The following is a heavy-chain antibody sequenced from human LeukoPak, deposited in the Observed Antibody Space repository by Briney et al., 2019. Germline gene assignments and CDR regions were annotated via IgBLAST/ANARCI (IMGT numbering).Heavy chain of an antibody. J-gene: IGHJ4*02. V-gene: IGHV4-39*01. CDR3: ARGSYPKGGENY. CDR1: GGSISSSSYY. D-gene: IGHD2-15*01. Sequence: PSETLSLTCTVSGGSISSSSYYWGWIRQPPGKGLEWIGSIYYSGSTYYNPSLKSRVTISVDTSKNQFSLKLSSVTAADTAVYYCARGSYPKGGENYWGQGTLVTVSS. CDR2: IYYSGST.